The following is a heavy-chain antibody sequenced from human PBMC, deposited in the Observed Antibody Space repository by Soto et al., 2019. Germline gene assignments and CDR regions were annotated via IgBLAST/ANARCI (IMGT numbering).Heavy chain of an antibody. J-gene: IGHJ4*02. D-gene: IGHD4-17*01. CDR3: ARDTVTHDY. V-gene: IGHV3-23*01. CDR2: VGGIGSTT. Sequence: GSLRLSCAATGFIFTNYGMSWVRQAPGKGLEWVAAVGGIGSTTSCADSVNGRFSVSRDTSRNTLYLQMNSLRAEDTAIYYCARDTVTHDYWGQGTLVTVSS. CDR1: GFIFTNYG.